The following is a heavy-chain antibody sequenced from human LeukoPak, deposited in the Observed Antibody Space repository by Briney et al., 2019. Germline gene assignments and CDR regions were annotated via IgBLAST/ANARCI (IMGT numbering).Heavy chain of an antibody. J-gene: IGHJ3*02. Sequence: SETLSLTCTVSSGSISTSNYYWGWVRQPPGKALEWIGNIFYSGSTYYSPSLKSRVTISLDTSRNQFSLKLSSVTAADTAVYYCARSASGPRTYYYDSSGYRSAFDIWGQGTMVTVSS. CDR2: IFYSGST. V-gene: IGHV4-39*07. CDR1: SGSISTSNYY. D-gene: IGHD3-22*01. CDR3: ARSASGPRTYYYDSSGYRSAFDI.